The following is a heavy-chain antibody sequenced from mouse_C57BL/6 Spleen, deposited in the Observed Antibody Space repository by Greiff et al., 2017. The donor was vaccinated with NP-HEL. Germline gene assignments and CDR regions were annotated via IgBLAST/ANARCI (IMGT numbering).Heavy chain of an antibody. CDR3: AREEYYGNYYYAMDY. V-gene: IGHV1-53*01. Sequence: QVQLQQSGTELVKPGASVKLSCKASGYTFTSYWMHWVKQRPGQGLEWIGNINPSNGGTNYNEKFKSKATLTVDKSSSTAYMQLSSLTSADSAVYYCAREEYYGNYYYAMDYWGQGTSVTVSS. D-gene: IGHD2-1*01. J-gene: IGHJ4*01. CDR2: INPSNGGT. CDR1: GYTFTSYW.